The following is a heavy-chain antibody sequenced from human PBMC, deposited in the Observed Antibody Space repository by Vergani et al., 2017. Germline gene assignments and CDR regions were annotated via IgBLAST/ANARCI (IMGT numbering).Heavy chain of an antibody. CDR3: AADPLGTVYYYMDV. D-gene: IGHD7-27*01. CDR2: IVVGSGNT. CDR1: GGTFSSYA. Sequence: QLVQSGAEVKKPGSSVKVSCKASGGTFSSYAISWVRQAPGQRLEWIGWIVVGSGNTNYAQKFQERVTITRDMSTSTAYMELSSLRSEDTAVYYCAADPLGTVYYYMDVWGKGTTVTVSS. V-gene: IGHV1-58*02. J-gene: IGHJ6*03.